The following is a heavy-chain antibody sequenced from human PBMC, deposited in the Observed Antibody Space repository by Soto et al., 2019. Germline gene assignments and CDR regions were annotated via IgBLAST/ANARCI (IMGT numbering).Heavy chain of an antibody. CDR3: ARPLSYSSSWYYFDY. CDR2: IIPIFGTA. CDR1: GGTFSSYA. Sequence: ASVKVSCKASGGTFSSYAISWVRQAPGQGLEWMGGIIPIFGTANYAQKFQGRVTITADKSTSTAYMELSSLRSEDTAVYYCARPLSYSSSWYYFDYWGQGTLGTAPQ. V-gene: IGHV1-69*06. J-gene: IGHJ4*02. D-gene: IGHD6-13*01.